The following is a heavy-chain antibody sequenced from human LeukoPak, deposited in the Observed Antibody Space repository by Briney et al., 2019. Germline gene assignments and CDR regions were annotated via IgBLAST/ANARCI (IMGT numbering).Heavy chain of an antibody. D-gene: IGHD6-13*01. CDR1: GFSFSTYW. CDR3: ASAPESSSFDL. J-gene: IGHJ4*02. Sequence: PGGSLRLSCAASGFSFSTYWMSWVRQTPEKGLEFVANIDQGGSVRNYMDSLKGRCTISRDNAKKSLYLEINSLRADDTAVYYCASAPESSSFDLWGRGALATVSS. V-gene: IGHV3-7*01. CDR2: IDQGGSVR.